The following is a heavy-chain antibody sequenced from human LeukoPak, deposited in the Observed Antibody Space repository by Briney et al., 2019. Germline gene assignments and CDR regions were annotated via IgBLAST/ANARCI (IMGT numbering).Heavy chain of an antibody. Sequence: GGSLRLSCAASGFTFSRYGMHWVRQAPGKGLVWVSRINSDGSSTSYADSVKGRFTISRDNAKNTLYLQMISLRAEDTAVYYCARAYSDSSVYYPSYFDYWGQGTLVTVSS. CDR2: INSDGSST. D-gene: IGHD3-22*01. V-gene: IGHV3-74*01. CDR3: ARAYSDSSVYYPSYFDY. CDR1: GFTFSRYG. J-gene: IGHJ4*02.